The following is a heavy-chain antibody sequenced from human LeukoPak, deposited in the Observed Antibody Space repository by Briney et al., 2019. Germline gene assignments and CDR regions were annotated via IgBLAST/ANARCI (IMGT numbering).Heavy chain of an antibody. J-gene: IGHJ5*02. D-gene: IGHD5-12*01. V-gene: IGHV3-48*03. CDR3: ASFSGYKGP. CDR2: ISSSGSTI. CDR1: GFTFSSYE. Sequence: PGGSLRLSCAASGFTFSSYEMNWVRQAPGKGLEWVSYISSSGSTIYHADSVKGRFTISRDNAKNSLYLQMNSLRAEDTAVYYCASFSGYKGPWGQGTLVTVSS.